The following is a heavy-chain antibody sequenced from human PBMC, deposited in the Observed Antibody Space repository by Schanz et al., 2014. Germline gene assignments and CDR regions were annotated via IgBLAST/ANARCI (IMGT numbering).Heavy chain of an antibody. CDR3: ANRGHLRGWFDS. CDR1: GFSFSDYG. D-gene: IGHD3-10*01. J-gene: IGHJ5*01. CDR2: ISYHGSER. Sequence: QVQLVESGGGVVQPGRSLRLSCAGSGFSFSDYGMHWVRQAPGRGLEWVAVISYHGSERYYADSVKGRFTISRDNAKNTLYLQMNRLRAEDTAVYYCANRGHLRGWFDSWGQGILVTVSS. V-gene: IGHV3-30*18.